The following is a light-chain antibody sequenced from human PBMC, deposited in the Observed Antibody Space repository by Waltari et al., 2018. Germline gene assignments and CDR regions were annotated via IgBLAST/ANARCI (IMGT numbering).Light chain of an antibody. CDR3: NSYTDSII. V-gene: IGLV2-14*01. CDR2: EVS. Sequence: QSALTQPASVSGSPGQSITISSNGNSSDVGGYKYVPWYQHYPGKAPYLIIYEVSSRPSGVSYRFSGSKSGDTGSLTISGLQAEYEADYYCNSYTDSIIVGGGTKLTVL. CDR1: SSDVGGYKY. J-gene: IGLJ2*01.